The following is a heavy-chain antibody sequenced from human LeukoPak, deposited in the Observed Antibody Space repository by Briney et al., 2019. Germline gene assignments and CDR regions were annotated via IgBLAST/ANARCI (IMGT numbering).Heavy chain of an antibody. CDR1: GYTFTSYG. CDR3: VRVGLGEWLFSGSDAFDI. D-gene: IGHD3-3*01. CDR2: ISAYNGNT. J-gene: IGHJ3*02. V-gene: IGHV1-18*01. Sequence: GASVKVSCKASGYTFTSYGISWVRQAPGQGLEWMGWISAYNGNTNYAQKFQGRVTITADESTSTAYMELSSLRSEDTAVYYCVRVGLGEWLFSGSDAFDIWGQGTMVTVSS.